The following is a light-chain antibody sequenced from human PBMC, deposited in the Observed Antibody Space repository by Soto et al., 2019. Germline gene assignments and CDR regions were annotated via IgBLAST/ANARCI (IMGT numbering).Light chain of an antibody. V-gene: IGKV3-20*01. CDR1: QSVSSSY. Sequence: EIVLTQSPGTLSLSPGERATLSCRASQSVSSSYLAWYQQKPGQAPRLLIYGASSRATGIPDRFSGSRSGTDFTLTISRLEPEDFAVYYCQQYGSSPATFGGGTKVDIK. J-gene: IGKJ4*01. CDR2: GAS. CDR3: QQYGSSPAT.